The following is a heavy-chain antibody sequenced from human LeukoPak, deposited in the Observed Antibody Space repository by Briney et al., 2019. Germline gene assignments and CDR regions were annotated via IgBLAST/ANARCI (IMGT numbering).Heavy chain of an antibody. V-gene: IGHV4-30-4*02. CDR3: ARRMGDCTSPSCFYHWLDP. J-gene: IGHJ5*02. D-gene: IGHD2-2*01. Sequence: SETLSLTCTVSGGSISHGNYYWSWLRQPPGRGLEWLGYIFYSGSTYYNPSLKSRVTISLDTSKNLFSLKLTSVNAADTDGYNGARRMGDCTSPSCFYHWLDPWGQGTLVTVSS. CDR1: GGSISHGNYY. CDR2: IFYSGST.